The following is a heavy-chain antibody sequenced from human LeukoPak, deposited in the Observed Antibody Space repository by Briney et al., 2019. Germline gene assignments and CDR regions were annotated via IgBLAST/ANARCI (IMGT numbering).Heavy chain of an antibody. Sequence: PGGSLRLSCAASGFTFSSYSMNWVRQAPGKGLEWVSSISSSSSYIYYADSVKGRFTISRDNAKNSLYLRVNSLRAEDTAVYYCARGGPVLPNWFDPWGQGTLVTVSS. CDR2: ISSSSSYI. CDR1: GFTFSSYS. J-gene: IGHJ5*02. D-gene: IGHD5-12*01. V-gene: IGHV3-21*01. CDR3: ARGGPVLPNWFDP.